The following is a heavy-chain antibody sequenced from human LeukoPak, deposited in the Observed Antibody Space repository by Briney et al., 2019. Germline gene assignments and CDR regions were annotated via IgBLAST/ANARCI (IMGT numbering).Heavy chain of an antibody. D-gene: IGHD4-17*01. V-gene: IGHV4-59*01. Sequence: PSDTLSLTCTVSGGSIRSYYWSWIRQPPGKGLEWIGYIYYSGSTNYNPSLKSRVTISVDTSKNQFSLKLSSVTAADTAVYYCARDRYGDYVADYWGQGTLVTVSS. J-gene: IGHJ4*02. CDR1: GGSIRSYY. CDR3: ARDRYGDYVADY. CDR2: IYYSGST.